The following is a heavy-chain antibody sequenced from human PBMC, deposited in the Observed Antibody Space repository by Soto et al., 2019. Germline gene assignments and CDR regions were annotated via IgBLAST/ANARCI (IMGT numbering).Heavy chain of an antibody. CDR1: GGSISSYY. CDR2: IYYSGST. D-gene: IGHD6-6*01. J-gene: IGHJ4*02. Sequence: SETLSLTCTVSGGSISSYYWSWIRQPPGKGLEWIGYIYYSGSTNYNPSLRSRVTISVDTSKNQFSLKLSSVTAADTAVYYCARVGSEAARPLFDYWGQGTLVTVSS. V-gene: IGHV4-59*01. CDR3: ARVGSEAARPLFDY.